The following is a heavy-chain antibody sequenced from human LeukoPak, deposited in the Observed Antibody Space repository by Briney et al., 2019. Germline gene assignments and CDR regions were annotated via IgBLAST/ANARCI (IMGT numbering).Heavy chain of an antibody. D-gene: IGHD6-6*01. V-gene: IGHV3-20*04. Sequence: SGGSLRLSCAASGFTFSSYEMNWVRQAPGKGLEWVAGINWNGASTGYADSVRGRFTISRDNAKNSLYLQMNSLRAEDTALYYCARAVCPTIKFCDSSYFMDVWGKGTTVNVS. CDR1: GFTFSSYE. J-gene: IGHJ6*03. CDR2: INWNGAST. CDR3: ARAVCPTIKFCDSSYFMDV.